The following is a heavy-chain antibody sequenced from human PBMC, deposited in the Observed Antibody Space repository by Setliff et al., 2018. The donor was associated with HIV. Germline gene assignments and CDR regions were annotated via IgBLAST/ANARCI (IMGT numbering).Heavy chain of an antibody. V-gene: IGHV5-51*01. CDR3: ARRPNGYSSSGYYPDAFDI. Sequence: GESLKISCEGSGYSFTNDWIAWVRRMPGKGLEWMGFIYPGDSDTRYSPSFQGQVTISADKSISTAYLQWSSLKASDTAMYYCARRPNGYSSSGYYPDAFDIWGQGTMVTVSS. J-gene: IGHJ3*02. CDR1: GYSFTNDW. D-gene: IGHD3-22*01. CDR2: IYPGDSDT.